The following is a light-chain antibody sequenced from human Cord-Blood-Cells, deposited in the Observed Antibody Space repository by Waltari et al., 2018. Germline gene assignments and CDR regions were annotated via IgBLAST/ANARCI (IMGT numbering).Light chain of an antibody. Sequence: LQMTQSPSTLSASVGDIVTITCRPSQSISSWLAWYQQKPGKAPKLLIYDASSLESGVPSRFSGSGSGTEFTLTISSLQPDDFATYYCQQYNSYSMYTFGQGTKLEIK. J-gene: IGKJ2*01. CDR2: DAS. CDR3: QQYNSYSMYT. V-gene: IGKV1-5*01. CDR1: QSISSW.